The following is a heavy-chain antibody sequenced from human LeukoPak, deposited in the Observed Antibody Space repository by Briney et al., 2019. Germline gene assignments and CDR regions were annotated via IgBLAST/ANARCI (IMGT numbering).Heavy chain of an antibody. CDR2: INPNSGGT. Sequence: ASVKVSCKASGYTFTCYYMHWVRQAPGQGLEWMGWINPNSGGTNYAQKFQGRVTMTRNTSISTAYMELSSLRSEDTAVYYCAMFGDYMRYNWFDPWGQGTLVTVSS. CDR3: AMFGDYMRYNWFDP. J-gene: IGHJ5*02. CDR1: GYTFTCYY. D-gene: IGHD4-17*01. V-gene: IGHV1-2*02.